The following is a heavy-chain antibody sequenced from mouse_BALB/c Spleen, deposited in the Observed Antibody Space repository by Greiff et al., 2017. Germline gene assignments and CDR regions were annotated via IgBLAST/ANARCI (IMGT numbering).Heavy chain of an antibody. V-gene: IGHV2-2*02. CDR2: IWSGGST. Sequence: QVQLQQSGPGLVQPSQSLSITCTVSGFSLTSYGVHWVRQSPGKGLEWLGVIWSGGSTDYNAAFISRLSISKDNSKSQVFFKMNSLQANDTAIYYCGRYRYDRAAMDYWGQGTSVTVSS. CDR3: GRYRYDRAAMDY. J-gene: IGHJ4*01. CDR1: GFSLTSYG. D-gene: IGHD2-14*01.